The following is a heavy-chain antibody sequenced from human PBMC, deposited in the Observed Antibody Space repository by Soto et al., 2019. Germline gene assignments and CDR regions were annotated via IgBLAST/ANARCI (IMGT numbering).Heavy chain of an antibody. D-gene: IGHD2-2*01. Sequence: EVQLLESGGGLVQPGGSLRLSCVASGHTFHSYAMSWVRPAPGKGLEWASGISGSGGSTYYADSVRGRFPISRDDSKNTLYLQMNSLRAEDTAVYYCAKVSRGIGVVNWGQGTLVTVSS. V-gene: IGHV3-23*01. CDR1: GHTFHSYA. CDR3: AKVSRGIGVVN. J-gene: IGHJ4*02. CDR2: ISGSGGST.